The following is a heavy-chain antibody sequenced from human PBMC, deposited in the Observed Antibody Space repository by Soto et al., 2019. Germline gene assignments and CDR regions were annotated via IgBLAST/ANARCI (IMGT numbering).Heavy chain of an antibody. J-gene: IGHJ4*02. Sequence: QVQLQESGPGLVKPSQTLSLTCTVSGGSISSGGYYWSWIRQHPGKGLEWIGYIYYSGSTYYNPSVKNRMTIAVETSKNQFCLKPSSVTAADTAVYYCARGVIHWGQGTLVTVSS. V-gene: IGHV4-31*03. CDR2: IYYSGST. CDR3: ARGVIH. CDR1: GGSISSGGYY. D-gene: IGHD2-21*01.